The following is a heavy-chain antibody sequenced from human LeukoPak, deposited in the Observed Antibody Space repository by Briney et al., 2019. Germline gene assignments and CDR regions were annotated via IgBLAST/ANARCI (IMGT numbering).Heavy chain of an antibody. CDR1: GFTFDDYA. V-gene: IGHV3-9*01. Sequence: GGSLRLSCAASGFTFDDYAMHWVRQAPGKGLEWVSGISWNSGSIGYADSVKGRFTISRDNAKNSLYLQMNSLRAEDTALYYCAKESDAFDIWGQGTMVTVSS. CDR3: AKESDAFDI. CDR2: ISWNSGSI. J-gene: IGHJ3*02.